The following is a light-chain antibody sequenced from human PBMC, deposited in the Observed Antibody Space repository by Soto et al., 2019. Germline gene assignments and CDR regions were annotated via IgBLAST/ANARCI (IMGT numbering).Light chain of an antibody. Sequence: QSALTQPPSASATPGQRVTISCSGSNSNIGTNTVNWYQQLPGTAPRLLIYTNNQRPSGVPQRFSGSKTSTSASLAIGGLQSEDGADYYCAAWDDSLGAYVFGTGTKVTVL. CDR2: TNN. CDR3: AAWDDSLGAYV. CDR1: NSNIGTNT. J-gene: IGLJ1*01. V-gene: IGLV1-44*01.